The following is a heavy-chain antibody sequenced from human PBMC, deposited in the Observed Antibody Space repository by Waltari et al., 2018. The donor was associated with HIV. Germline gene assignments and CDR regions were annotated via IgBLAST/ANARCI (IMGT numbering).Heavy chain of an antibody. CDR3: ARHPARNNWFDP. J-gene: IGHJ5*02. D-gene: IGHD2-2*01. Sequence: QLQLQESGPGLVKPSETLSLTCTVSGGSISSSSYYWGWIRQPPGKGLEWIGSIYYSGSTYYNPSLKSRVTISVDTSKNQFSLKLSSVTAADTAVYYCARHPARNNWFDPWGQGTLVTVSS. CDR2: IYYSGST. V-gene: IGHV4-39*01. CDR1: GGSISSSSYY.